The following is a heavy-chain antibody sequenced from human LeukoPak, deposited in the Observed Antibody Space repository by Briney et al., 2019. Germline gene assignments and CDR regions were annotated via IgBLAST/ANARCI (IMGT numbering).Heavy chain of an antibody. D-gene: IGHD3-10*01. CDR3: ARGRRKYYYGSGSYYTFPDY. Sequence: GGSLRLSCAASGFTFSDYYMSWIRQAPGKGLEWVSYISSSGNTIYYADSVKGRFTIARDNAKNPLYLQMNSLRAEDTAVYYCARGRRKYYYGSGSYYTFPDYWGQGTLVTVSS. CDR2: ISSSGNTI. V-gene: IGHV3-11*01. J-gene: IGHJ4*02. CDR1: GFTFSDYY.